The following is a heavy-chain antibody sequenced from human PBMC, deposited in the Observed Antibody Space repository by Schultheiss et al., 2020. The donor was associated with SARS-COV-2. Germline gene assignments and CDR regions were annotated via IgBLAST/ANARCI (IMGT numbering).Heavy chain of an antibody. D-gene: IGHD4-11*01. CDR2: IDWDDDK. CDR3: ARIPTGNDAFDI. V-gene: IGHV2-70*04. Sequence: SGPTLVKPTQTLTLTCTLSGFSLSTSGMRVSWIRQPPGKALEWLARIDWDDDKFYSTSLKTRLTISKDTSKNQVVLTMTNMDPVDTATYYCARIPTGNDAFDIWGQGTMVTVSS. CDR1: GFSLSTSGMR. J-gene: IGHJ3*02.